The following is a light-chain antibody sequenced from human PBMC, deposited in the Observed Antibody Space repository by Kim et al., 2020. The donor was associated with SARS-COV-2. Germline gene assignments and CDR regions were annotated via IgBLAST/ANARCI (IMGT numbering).Light chain of an antibody. V-gene: IGKV1-39*01. CDR2: AAS. Sequence: SAYVGDRVTITCRASQSISSYLNWYQQKPGKAPKLLIYAASSLQSGVPSRFSGSGSGTDFTLTISSLQPEDFATYYCQQSYSTPLTFGGGTKVDIK. J-gene: IGKJ4*01. CDR3: QQSYSTPLT. CDR1: QSISSY.